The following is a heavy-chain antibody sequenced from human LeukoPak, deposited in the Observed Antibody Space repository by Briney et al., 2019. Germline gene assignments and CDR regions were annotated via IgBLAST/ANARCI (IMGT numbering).Heavy chain of an antibody. CDR1: GYTFTGYY. D-gene: IGHD2-8*01. Sequence: ASVKVSCKASGYTFTGYYMHWVRQAPGQGLEWMGWINPNSGGTNYAQKFQGRVTMTRDTSISTAYMELSRLRSDDTAVYYCARVGYCTNGVCYIGYFDYWGQGTLVTVSS. V-gene: IGHV1-2*02. CDR3: ARVGYCTNGVCYIGYFDY. CDR2: INPNSGGT. J-gene: IGHJ4*02.